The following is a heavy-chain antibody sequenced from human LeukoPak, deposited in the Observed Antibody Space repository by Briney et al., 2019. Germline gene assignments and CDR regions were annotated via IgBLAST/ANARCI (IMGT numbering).Heavy chain of an antibody. J-gene: IGHJ4*02. CDR1: GFTFSSYA. V-gene: IGHV3-23*01. CDR2: ISGSGGST. CDR3: ARDGLWFGELP. Sequence: GGSLRLSCAASGFTFSSYAMSWVRQAPGKGLEWVSAISGSGGSTYYADSVKGRFTISRDNSKNTLYLQMNSLRAEDTAVYYCARDGLWFGELPWGQGTLVTVSS. D-gene: IGHD3-10*01.